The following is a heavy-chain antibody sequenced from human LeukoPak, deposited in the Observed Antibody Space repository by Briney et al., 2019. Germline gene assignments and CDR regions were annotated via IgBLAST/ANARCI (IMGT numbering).Heavy chain of an antibody. CDR3: MEDFLFDSVHYDNGKD. V-gene: IGHV3-21*06. J-gene: IGHJ4*02. D-gene: IGHD3-16*01. Sequence: GGSLRLSCAASGFAFSDYSMNWVRQAPGKGLEWVSTITSRGNYIYYADSVKGRFTISRDNAKNSLFLQLGSLGPEDTAVYYCMEDFLFDSVHYDNGKDWGQGTLVIVSS. CDR2: ITSRGNYI. CDR1: GFAFSDYS.